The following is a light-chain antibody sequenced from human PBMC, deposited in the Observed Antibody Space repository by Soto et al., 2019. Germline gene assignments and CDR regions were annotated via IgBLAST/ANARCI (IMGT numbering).Light chain of an antibody. V-gene: IGKV3-15*01. CDR1: QSVSVH. CDR2: DTS. CDR3: QQYSNWPPIT. Sequence: EIVMTQSPATLSVSLGERATLSCRASQSVSVHLSWYHQKPCQAPSLLIYDTSTRATGIPARFSGSGSGTEFTLTISSLQSEDFAVYYCQQYSNWPPITFGQGTRLEIK. J-gene: IGKJ5*01.